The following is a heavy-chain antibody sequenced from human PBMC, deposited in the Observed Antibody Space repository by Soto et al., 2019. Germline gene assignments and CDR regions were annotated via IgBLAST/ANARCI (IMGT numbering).Heavy chain of an antibody. CDR2: SSWNSGSI. CDR3: AKDLRPYSGSYHYYYGMDV. V-gene: IGHV3-9*01. CDR1: GFTFDDYA. Sequence: EVQLVESGGGLVQPGRSLRLSCAASGFTFDDYAMHWVRQAPGKGLEWVSGSSWNSGSIGYADSVKGRFTISRDNAKNSLYMQMIILRAEDTALYYCAKDLRPYSGSYHYYYGMDVWGQGTTVTVSS. J-gene: IGHJ6*02. D-gene: IGHD3-10*01.